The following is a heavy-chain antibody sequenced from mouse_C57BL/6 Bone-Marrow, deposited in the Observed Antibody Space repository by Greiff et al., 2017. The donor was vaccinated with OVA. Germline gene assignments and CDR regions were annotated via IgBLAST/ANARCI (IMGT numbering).Heavy chain of an antibody. CDR1: GYTLTSYW. CDR3: ARRELCRYYFDY. V-gene: IGHV1-61*01. J-gene: IGHJ2*01. CDR2: IYPSDSET. Sequence: QVQLKQPGAELVRPGSSVKLSCKASGYTLTSYWMDWVKQRPGQGLEWIGNIYPSDSETHYNQKFKDKATLTVDKYSSTAYMQLSSLTSEDSAVYYCARRELCRYYFDYWGQGTTLTVSS. D-gene: IGHD6-1*02.